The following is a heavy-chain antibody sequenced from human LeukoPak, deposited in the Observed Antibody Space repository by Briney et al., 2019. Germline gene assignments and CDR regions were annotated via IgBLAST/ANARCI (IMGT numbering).Heavy chain of an antibody. Sequence: PSETLSLTCAVYGGSFSGYYWSWIRQPPGKGLEWIGEINHSGSTNYNPSLKSRVTISVDTSKNQFSLKLSPVTAADTAVYYCAREEGDYGAGAAFDIWGQGTMVTVSS. CDR3: AREEGDYGAGAAFDI. D-gene: IGHD4-17*01. CDR1: GGSFSGYY. J-gene: IGHJ3*02. CDR2: INHSGST. V-gene: IGHV4-34*01.